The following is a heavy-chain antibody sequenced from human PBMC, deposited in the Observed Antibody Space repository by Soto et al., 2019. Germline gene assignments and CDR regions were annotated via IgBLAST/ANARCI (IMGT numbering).Heavy chain of an antibody. Sequence: GGSLRLSCPAHIFTVSTYEMHWVRQAPGKGLAWVSCISSSGSTVYYADSVKGRFTISRDNTRNSLYLQMNSLRDEDTALYYCVRYCTTTLCNGVATRTFDYWGQGTLVTVSS. J-gene: IGHJ4*02. V-gene: IGHV3-48*03. CDR1: IFTVSTYE. D-gene: IGHD5-12*01. CDR3: VRYCTTTLCNGVATRTFDY. CDR2: ISSSGSTV.